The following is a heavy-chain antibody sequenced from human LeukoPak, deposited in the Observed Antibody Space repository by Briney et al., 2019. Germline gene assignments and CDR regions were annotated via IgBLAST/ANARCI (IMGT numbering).Heavy chain of an antibody. Sequence: GSLRLSCAASGFTFSSYSMNWLRQPPGKGLEWIGSAYYSGDTYYNPSLKSRVSISVDTSRNQFSLRLTSVTAADTAVYYCATPSGYCGPTTCYKVAIDFWGRGTLVTVSS. CDR1: GFTFSSYS. J-gene: IGHJ4*02. CDR2: AYYSGDT. D-gene: IGHD2-2*02. CDR3: ATPSGYCGPTTCYKVAIDF. V-gene: IGHV4-39*01.